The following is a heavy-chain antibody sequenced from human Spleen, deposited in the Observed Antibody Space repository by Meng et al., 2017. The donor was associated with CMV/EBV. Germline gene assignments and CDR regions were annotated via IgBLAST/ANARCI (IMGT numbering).Heavy chain of an antibody. CDR3: ARSLGDIVVVPAAYYFDY. CDR1: GGSFSGYY. Sequence: GSLRLSCAVDGGSFSGYYWSWFRQPPGKGLEWTGEINHSGSTNYNPSLKSRVTISVDTSKNQFSLKLSSVTAADTAVYYCARSLGDIVVVPAAYYFDYWGQGTLVTVSS. V-gene: IGHV4-34*01. J-gene: IGHJ4*02. CDR2: INHSGST. D-gene: IGHD2-2*01.